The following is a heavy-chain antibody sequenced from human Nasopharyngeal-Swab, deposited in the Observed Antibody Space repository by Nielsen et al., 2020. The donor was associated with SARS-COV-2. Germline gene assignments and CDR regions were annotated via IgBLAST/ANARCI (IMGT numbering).Heavy chain of an antibody. CDR2: ISGSGGST. V-gene: IGHV3-23*01. J-gene: IGHJ4*02. CDR3: ARGPYCSTTSCYSTGLFDY. CDR1: GFTFSSYA. D-gene: IGHD2-2*01. Sequence: GESLKISCAASGFTFSSYAMGWVRQAPGKGLEWVSGISGSGGSTYYADSVKGRFTISRDNSKNTLYLQMNSLRAEGTAVYYCARGPYCSTTSCYSTGLFDYWGQGTLVTVSS.